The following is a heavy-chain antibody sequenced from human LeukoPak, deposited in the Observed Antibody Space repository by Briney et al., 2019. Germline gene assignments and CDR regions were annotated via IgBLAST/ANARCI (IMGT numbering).Heavy chain of an antibody. Sequence: SVNVSCKASGGTFSSYAISWARQAPGQGLEWVGGIIPIFGTANYAQKIQGKVTITADESTSAAYMELSSLRSEDTAVYYCAVYCSSTSCYHFDYWGQGTLVTVSS. J-gene: IGHJ4*02. D-gene: IGHD2-2*01. CDR3: AVYCSSTSCYHFDY. CDR2: IIPIFGTA. V-gene: IGHV1-69*01. CDR1: GGTFSSYA.